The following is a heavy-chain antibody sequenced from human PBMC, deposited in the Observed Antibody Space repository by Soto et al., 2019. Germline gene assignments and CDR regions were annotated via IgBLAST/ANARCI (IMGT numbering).Heavy chain of an antibody. Sequence: GGSLRLSCAASGISFTTYAMTWVRQAPGKGLEWVSTVAGNVSNRHYADFVKGRFTISRDNSKNTLSLQMNSLRAEDTAVYYCARDRCSSTSCYTLRSAFDIWGQGTMVTVSS. CDR2: VAGNVSNR. V-gene: IGHV3-23*01. CDR3: ARDRCSSTSCYTLRSAFDI. D-gene: IGHD2-2*02. J-gene: IGHJ3*02. CDR1: GISFTTYA.